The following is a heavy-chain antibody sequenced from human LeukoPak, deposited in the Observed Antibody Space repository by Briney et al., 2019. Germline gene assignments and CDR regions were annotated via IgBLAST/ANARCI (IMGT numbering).Heavy chain of an antibody. D-gene: IGHD3-10*01. V-gene: IGHV1-2*02. J-gene: IGHJ5*02. CDR3: ARLDYYGSKGGWFDP. Sequence: ASVKVSCKASGYTFTGYYMHWVRQAPGQGLKWMGWINPNSGGTNYAQKFQGRVTMTRDTSISTAYMELSRLRSDDTAVYYCARLDYYGSKGGWFDPWGQGTLVTVSS. CDR1: GYTFTGYY. CDR2: INPNSGGT.